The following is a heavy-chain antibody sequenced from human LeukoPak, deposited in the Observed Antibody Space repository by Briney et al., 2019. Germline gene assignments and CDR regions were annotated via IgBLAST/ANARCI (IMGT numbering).Heavy chain of an antibody. CDR1: GASINNNY. CDR2: IYSNGNT. V-gene: IGHV4-59*01. Sequence: SETLSLTCAVSGASINNNYWTWVRQPPGKGLEWIGYIYSNGNTNYNPSLKGRVTMSIETSMNQFSLQLPSVTAADTAVYYCASGTFDGPLYGTYWYFHVWGRGTLVTVSS. CDR3: ASGTFDGPLYGTYWYFHV. J-gene: IGHJ2*01. D-gene: IGHD1-14*01.